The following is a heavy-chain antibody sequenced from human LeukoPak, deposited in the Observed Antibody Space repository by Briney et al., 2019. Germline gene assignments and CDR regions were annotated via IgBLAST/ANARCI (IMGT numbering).Heavy chain of an antibody. CDR2: IYYSGST. Sequence: SETLSLTCTVSGGSISSGGYYWSWIRQHPGKGLEWIGYIYYSGSTYYNPSLKSRVTISVDTSKNQFSLKLSSMTAADTAVYYCASRHDFWSGYPDPYYYYGMDVWGQGTTVTVSS. D-gene: IGHD3-3*01. V-gene: IGHV4-31*03. CDR3: ASRHDFWSGYPDPYYYYGMDV. J-gene: IGHJ6*02. CDR1: GGSISSGGYY.